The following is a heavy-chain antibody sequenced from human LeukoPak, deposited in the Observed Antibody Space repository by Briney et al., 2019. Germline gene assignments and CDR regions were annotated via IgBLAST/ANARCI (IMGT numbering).Heavy chain of an antibody. CDR1: GYSLTGYY. J-gene: IGHJ4*02. CDR3: ARATYSGSYCFDY. CDR2: INTNTGNP. D-gene: IGHD1-26*01. V-gene: IGHV7-4-1*02. Sequence: ASVKVSCKASGYSLTGYYMHWVRQAPGQGLEWMGWINTNTGNPTYAQGFTGRFVFSLDTSVSTAYLQISSLKAEDTAVYYCARATYSGSYCFDYWGQGTLVTVSS.